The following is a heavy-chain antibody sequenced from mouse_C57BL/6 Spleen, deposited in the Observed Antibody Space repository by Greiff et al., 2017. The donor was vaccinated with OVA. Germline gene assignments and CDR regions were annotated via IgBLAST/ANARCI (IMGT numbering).Heavy chain of an antibody. CDR2: IDPSDSYT. D-gene: IGHD1-1*01. CDR3: ARWEDDYYGSSLRYYAMDY. CDR1: GYTFTSYW. Sequence: QVQLQQPGAELVKPGASVKLSCKASGYTFTSYWMQWVKQRPGQGLEWIGEIDPSDSYTNYNQKFKGKATLTVDTSSSTAYMQLSSLTSEDSAVYYCARWEDDYYGSSLRYYAMDYWGQGTSVTVSS. J-gene: IGHJ4*01. V-gene: IGHV1-50*01.